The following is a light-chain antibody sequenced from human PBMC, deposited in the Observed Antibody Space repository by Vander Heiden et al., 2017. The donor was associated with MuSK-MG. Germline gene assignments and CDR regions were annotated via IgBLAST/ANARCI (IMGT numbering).Light chain of an antibody. CDR3: RQQNTYPWT. CDR2: GAS. Sequence: DIQMTQPPSSLSASVGDRVTINCRASQGIRNDLVWYQQEPGKAPKRLIYGASSLQSGVASRFSGSGSGTEFTLTISSRQPEDFATYYCRQQNTYPWTFGQGTKVEIK. J-gene: IGKJ1*01. V-gene: IGKV1-17*01. CDR1: QGIRND.